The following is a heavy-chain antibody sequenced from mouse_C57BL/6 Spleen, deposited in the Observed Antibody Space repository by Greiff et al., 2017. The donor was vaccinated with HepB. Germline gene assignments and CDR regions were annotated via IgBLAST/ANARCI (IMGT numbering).Heavy chain of an antibody. V-gene: IGHV1-39*01. CDR3: GREGALYGSSDRYYAMDY. J-gene: IGHJ4*01. D-gene: IGHD1-1*01. Sequence: VQLKESGPELVKPGASVKISCKASGYSFTDYNMNWVKQTNGKRLEWIGGINHNYGTTNYNHKVKGTATLTVDHSSSTAYMQINSLTSEDTAVDCGGREGALYGSSDRYYAMDYWGQGTSVTVSS. CDR1: GYSFTDYN. CDR2: INHNYGTT.